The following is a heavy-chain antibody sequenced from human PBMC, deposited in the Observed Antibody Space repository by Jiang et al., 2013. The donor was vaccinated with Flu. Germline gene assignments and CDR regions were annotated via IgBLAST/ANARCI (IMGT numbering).Heavy chain of an antibody. CDR3: ATLRGSTYDSYLADF. V-gene: IGHV3-30*02. CDR2: LWHDGSNK. Sequence: VQLVESGGGVVQPGGSLTLSCAASGFSFSYYGMHWVRQSPGTGLEWVASLWHDGSNKFYADSVRGRFTISRDNSKNTLFLQMNSLRPEDTAVYYCATLRGSTYDSYLADFWGQGTLVTVSS. D-gene: IGHD2-2*01. CDR1: GFSFSYYG. J-gene: IGHJ4*02.